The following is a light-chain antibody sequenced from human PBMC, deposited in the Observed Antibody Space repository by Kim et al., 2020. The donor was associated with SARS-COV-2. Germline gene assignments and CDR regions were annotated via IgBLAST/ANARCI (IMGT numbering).Light chain of an antibody. V-gene: IGKV3-20*01. CDR2: GAS. Sequence: PVVRATLSFRTSQSASYRFLAWYQQKPGQAPRLLVYGASSRATGIPDRFSGRGSGTDFTLTISRLEPEDFAVYYCQQYGSSPRYTFGPRTKLEI. J-gene: IGKJ2*01. CDR1: QSASYRF. CDR3: QQYGSSPRYT.